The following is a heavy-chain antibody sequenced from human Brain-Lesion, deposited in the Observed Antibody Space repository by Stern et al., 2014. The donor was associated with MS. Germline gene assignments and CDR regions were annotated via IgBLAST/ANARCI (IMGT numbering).Heavy chain of an antibody. V-gene: IGHV1-69*06. CDR3: AKDGPALVTNWFDP. CDR2: IIPIFGSP. J-gene: IGHJ5*02. CDR1: GCTFGTYP. Sequence: VQLVQSGPEVKKPGSSVQVSCKASGCTFGTYPITWLRQAPGQGLEWMGRIIPIFGSPNYAQKFQGRVTITADRSTTTVYMKLSSLKSDDAAVYYCAKDGPALVTNWFDPWGRGTLVTVSS. D-gene: IGHD5-18*01.